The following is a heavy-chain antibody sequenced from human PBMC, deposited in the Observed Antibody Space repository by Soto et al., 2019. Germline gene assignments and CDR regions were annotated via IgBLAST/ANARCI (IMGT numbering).Heavy chain of an antibody. CDR1: GGSISSSNW. D-gene: IGHD1-1*01. CDR3: ARLKTTPYDAFDI. J-gene: IGHJ3*02. V-gene: IGHV4-4*02. CDR2: IYHSGNS. Sequence: QVQLQESGPGLVKPSGTLSLTCTVSGGSISSSNWWSWVRKTPGKGLEWIAEIYHSGNSNYNPSLRSRVTISVVKSKNQFSLNLSPVTAADTAIYYSARLKTTPYDAFDIWGQGTMVTVSS.